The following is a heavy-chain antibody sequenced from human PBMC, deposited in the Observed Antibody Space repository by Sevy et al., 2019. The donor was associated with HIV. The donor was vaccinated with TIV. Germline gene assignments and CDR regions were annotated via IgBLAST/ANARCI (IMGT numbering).Heavy chain of an antibody. CDR1: GYSISSGYY. CDR2: IYHSGST. J-gene: IGHJ6*03. V-gene: IGHV4-38-2*01. D-gene: IGHD3-16*01. CDR3: ARRGYYYYYMDV. Sequence: ASETLSLTCAVSGYSISSGYYWGWIRQPPGKGLEWIGSIYHSGSTYYNPSLESRVTISVDTSKNQFSLKLSSVTAADTAVYYCARRGYYYYYMDVWGKGTTVTVSS.